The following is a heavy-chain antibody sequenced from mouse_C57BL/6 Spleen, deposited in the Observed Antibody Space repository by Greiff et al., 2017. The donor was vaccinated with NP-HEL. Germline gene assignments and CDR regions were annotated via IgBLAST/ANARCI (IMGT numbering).Heavy chain of an antibody. CDR2: ISSGSSTI. CDR1: GFTFSDYG. Sequence: DVMLVESGGGLVKPGGSLKLSCAASGFTFSDYGMHWVRQAPEKGLEWVAYISSGSSTIYYADTVKGRFTISRDNAKNTLFLQMTSLRSEDTAMYYCARTPYYYGSSSYAMDYGGQGTSVTVSS. CDR3: ARTPYYYGSSSYAMDY. J-gene: IGHJ4*01. V-gene: IGHV5-17*01. D-gene: IGHD1-1*01.